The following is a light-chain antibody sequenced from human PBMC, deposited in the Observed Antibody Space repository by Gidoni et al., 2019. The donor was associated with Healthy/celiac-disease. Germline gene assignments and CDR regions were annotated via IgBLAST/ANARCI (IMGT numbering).Light chain of an antibody. CDR3: QVWDSSSDQAV. CDR1: NIGSKS. V-gene: IGLV3-21*04. Sequence: SYVLTQPPSVSVAPGKTARITCGGNNIGSKSVHWYQQKPGQAPVLVIYYDSDRPSGIPERFSGSNSGNTATLTISRVEAGDEADYYCQVWDSSSDQAVFGGGTKLTVL. CDR2: YDS. J-gene: IGLJ2*01.